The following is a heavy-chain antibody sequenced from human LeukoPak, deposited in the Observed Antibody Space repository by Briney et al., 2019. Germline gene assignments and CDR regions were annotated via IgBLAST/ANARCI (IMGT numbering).Heavy chain of an antibody. CDR3: ASGTRVATITGWFDP. V-gene: IGHV4-31*03. CDR2: IYYSGST. J-gene: IGHJ5*02. Sequence: SQTLSLTCTVSGGSISSGGYYWSWIRQHPGKGLEWIGYIYYSGSTYYNPSLKSRVTISVDTSKNQFSLKLSSVTAADTAVYYCASGTRVATITGWFDPWGQGTLVTVSS. CDR1: GGSISSGGYY. D-gene: IGHD5-12*01.